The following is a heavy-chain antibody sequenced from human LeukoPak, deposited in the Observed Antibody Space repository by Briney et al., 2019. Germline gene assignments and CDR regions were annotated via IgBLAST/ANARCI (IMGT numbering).Heavy chain of an antibody. D-gene: IGHD3-10*01. Sequence: PGGSLCLSCAASGFTFSSYGMHWVRQAPGKGLEWVAVIWYDGSNKYYADSVKGRFTISRDNSKHSLYLQMNSLRAEDTAVYYCANGYYYGSGSYYKEAFDIWGQGTMVTVSS. CDR3: ANGYYYGSGSYYKEAFDI. CDR1: GFTFSSYG. V-gene: IGHV3-30*02. J-gene: IGHJ3*02. CDR2: IWYDGSNK.